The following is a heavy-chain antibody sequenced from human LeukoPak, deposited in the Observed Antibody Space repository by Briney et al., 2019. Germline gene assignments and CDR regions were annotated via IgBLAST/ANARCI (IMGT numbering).Heavy chain of an antibody. Sequence: ASVKVSCKVSGYTLTELSMHWVRQAPGKGLEWMGGFDPEDGETIYAQKFQGRVTMTEDTSTDTAYMELSSLRSEDTAVYYCATLPHYYDSSGYYDAIDYRGQGTLVTVSS. J-gene: IGHJ4*02. CDR2: FDPEDGET. D-gene: IGHD3-22*01. V-gene: IGHV1-24*01. CDR3: ATLPHYYDSSGYYDAIDY. CDR1: GYTLTELS.